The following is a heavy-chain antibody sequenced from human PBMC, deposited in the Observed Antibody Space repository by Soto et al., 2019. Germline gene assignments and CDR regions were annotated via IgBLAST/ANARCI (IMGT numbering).Heavy chain of an antibody. CDR1: GFTFSSYG. Sequence: GGSLRLSCAASGFTFSSYGMHWVRQAPGKGLEWVAVIWYDGSNKYYADSVKGRFTISRDNSKNTLYLQMNSLRAEDTAVYYCARDQGSSSIRYGMDVWGQGTTVTVSS. CDR2: IWYDGSNK. J-gene: IGHJ6*02. V-gene: IGHV3-33*01. CDR3: ARDQGSSSIRYGMDV. D-gene: IGHD6-6*01.